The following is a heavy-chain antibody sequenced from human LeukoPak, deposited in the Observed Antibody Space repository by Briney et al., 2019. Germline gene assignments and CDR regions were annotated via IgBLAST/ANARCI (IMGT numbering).Heavy chain of an antibody. CDR2: ISYDGSNK. J-gene: IGHJ4*02. Sequence: GGSLLLSCAASGFTFSSYAMHWVRQAPGKGLEWVAVISYDGSNKYYADSVKGRFTISRDNSKNTLYLQMNSLRAEDTAVYYCARDPTMTTVTGFDYWGQGTLVTVSS. V-gene: IGHV3-30-3*01. CDR1: GFTFSSYA. CDR3: ARDPTMTTVTGFDY. D-gene: IGHD4-17*01.